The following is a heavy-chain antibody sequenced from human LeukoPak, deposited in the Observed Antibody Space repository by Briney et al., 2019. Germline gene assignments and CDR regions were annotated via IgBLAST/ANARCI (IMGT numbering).Heavy chain of an antibody. V-gene: IGHV3-30*18. CDR1: GFTFSNYG. Sequence: GGSLRLSCAASGFTFSNYGMHWVRQAPGKGLEWVALISFDESSEYYADSVKGRFSISRDNSKNTLYLQMNNARVDDTAVYYCGKEVGYGSPYFDYWGQGTLVTVSS. CDR2: ISFDESSE. CDR3: GKEVGYGSPYFDY. D-gene: IGHD5-12*01. J-gene: IGHJ4*02.